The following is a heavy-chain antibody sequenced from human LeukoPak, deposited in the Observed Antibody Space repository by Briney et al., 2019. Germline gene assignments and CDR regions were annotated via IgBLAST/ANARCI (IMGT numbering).Heavy chain of an antibody. CDR2: ISGGGGST. J-gene: IGHJ4*02. D-gene: IGHD1-26*01. CDR1: GFTFKTYG. Sequence: PGGSLRLSCAASGFTFKTYGMSWVRQAPGKGLEWVSAISGGGGSTSYADSVKGRFTISRDNSKNTLYLQMNSLRAEDTAVYYCAKDYQEVGATNFDYWGQGTLVTVSS. V-gene: IGHV3-23*01. CDR3: AKDYQEVGATNFDY.